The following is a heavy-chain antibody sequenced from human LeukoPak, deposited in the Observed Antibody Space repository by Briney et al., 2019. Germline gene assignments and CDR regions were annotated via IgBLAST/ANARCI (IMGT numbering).Heavy chain of an antibody. CDR2: IYHTGTT. Sequence: PSETLSLTCNVSGGSISSTSYYWGWIRQPPGKGLEWIGSIYHTGTTYYSPSLKSRVTISVHTSKNQFSLKLSSVTAADTAVYYCARQECNGGSCYSRAIWFDPWGQGTLVTVSS. D-gene: IGHD2-15*01. J-gene: IGHJ5*02. CDR1: GGSISSTSYY. CDR3: ARQECNGGSCYSRAIWFDP. V-gene: IGHV4-39*01.